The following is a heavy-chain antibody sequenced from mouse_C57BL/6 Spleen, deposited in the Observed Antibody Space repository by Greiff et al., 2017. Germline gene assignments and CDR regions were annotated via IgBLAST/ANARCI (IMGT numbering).Heavy chain of an antibody. CDR2: INPNNGGT. CDR1: GYTFTDYN. CDR3: AREGFTTLAPSY. V-gene: IGHV1-22*01. J-gene: IGHJ2*01. Sequence: VQLQQSGPELVKPGASVKMSCKASGYTFTDYNMHWVKQSHGKSLEWIGYINPNNGGTSYNQKFKGKATLTVNKSSSTAYMELRSLTSEDSAVYYCAREGFTTLAPSYRGQGTTLTVAS. D-gene: IGHD1-1*01.